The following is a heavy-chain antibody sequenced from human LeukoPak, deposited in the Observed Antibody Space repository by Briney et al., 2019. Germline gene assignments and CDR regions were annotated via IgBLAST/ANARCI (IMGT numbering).Heavy chain of an antibody. CDR3: ARGPNSNWSGLDF. J-gene: IGHJ4*02. CDR1: GFTFSSYW. D-gene: IGHD6-6*01. Sequence: GGSLRLSCAASGFTFSSYWMNWARQAPGKGLVWVSRIARDGSSTTYADSVKGRFSISRDNAKNTLYLQMNNLRAEDTAVYYCARGPNSNWSGLDFWGQGTLLTVSS. CDR2: IARDGSST. V-gene: IGHV3-74*01.